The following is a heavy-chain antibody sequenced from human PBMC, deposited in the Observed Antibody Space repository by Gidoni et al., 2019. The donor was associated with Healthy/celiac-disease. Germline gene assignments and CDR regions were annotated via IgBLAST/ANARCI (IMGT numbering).Heavy chain of an antibody. CDR2: ISAYNGNT. V-gene: IGHV1-18*01. D-gene: IGHD2-2*01. CDR3: ARDLVRSSTSLAWFDP. CDR1: GYTFTSYG. J-gene: IGHJ5*02. Sequence: FQRVKSGAEGKSLGASGRISCKPSGYTFTSYGISWVRQAPGQGLEWMGWISAYNGNTNYAQKLQGRVTMTTDTSTSTAYMELRSLRSDDTAVYYCARDLVRSSTSLAWFDPWGQGTLVTVSS.